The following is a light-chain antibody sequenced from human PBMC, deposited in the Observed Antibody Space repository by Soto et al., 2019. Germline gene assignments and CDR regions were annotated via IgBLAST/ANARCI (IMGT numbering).Light chain of an antibody. J-gene: IGKJ4*01. CDR2: ETS. V-gene: IGKV3-15*01. CDR3: QQYNKWPLT. CDR1: QSVSSH. Sequence: EIVMTQSPATLSVSPGERATLSCRASQSVSSHLAWYQQKPGQAPRLLIYETSTRSTGVPARFSGSGYGTEFNLAISSLQSEDFAVYSCQQYNKWPLTFGGGTKVEIK.